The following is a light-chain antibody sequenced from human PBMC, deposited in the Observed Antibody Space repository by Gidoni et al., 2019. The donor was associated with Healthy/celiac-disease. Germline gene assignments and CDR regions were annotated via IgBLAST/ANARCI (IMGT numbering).Light chain of an antibody. CDR3: QQRSHT. J-gene: IGKJ4*01. Sequence: EIELTQSPATLSLSPGERATISCRASQSVSSYLAWYQQKPGQAPMLLIYDASNRATGIPARFSGSGSGTDFTLTIRRLEPEDFAVYYCQQRSHTFGGGTQVEIK. CDR1: QSVSSY. CDR2: DAS. V-gene: IGKV3-11*01.